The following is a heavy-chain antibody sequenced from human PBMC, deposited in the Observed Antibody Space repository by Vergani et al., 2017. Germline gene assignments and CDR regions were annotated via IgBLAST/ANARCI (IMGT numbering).Heavy chain of an antibody. J-gene: IGHJ6*02. CDR2: ISSSSSYI. Sequence: VQLVESGGGVVQPGGSLRLSCAASGFTFSSYSMNWVRQAPGKGLEWVSSISSSSSYIYYADSVKGRFTISRDNAKNSLYLQMNSLRAEDTAVYYCAKQRARIPGRSGMDVWGQGTTVTVSS. CDR1: GFTFSSYS. V-gene: IGHV3-21*04. CDR3: AKQRARIPGRSGMDV. D-gene: IGHD1-26*01.